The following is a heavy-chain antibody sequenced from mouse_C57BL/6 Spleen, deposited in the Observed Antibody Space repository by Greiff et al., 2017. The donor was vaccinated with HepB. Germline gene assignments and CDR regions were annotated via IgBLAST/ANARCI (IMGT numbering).Heavy chain of an antibody. D-gene: IGHD1-1*01. CDR1: GYTFTSYW. CDR2: IDPSDSYT. Sequence: QVQLKQPGAELVMPGASVKLSCKASGYTFTSYWMHWVKQRPGQGLEWIGEIDPSDSYTNYNQKFKGKSTLTVDKSSSTAYMQLSSLTSEDSAVYYCARSEGTTVVEDWYFDVWGTGTTVTVSS. V-gene: IGHV1-69*01. CDR3: ARSEGTTVVEDWYFDV. J-gene: IGHJ1*03.